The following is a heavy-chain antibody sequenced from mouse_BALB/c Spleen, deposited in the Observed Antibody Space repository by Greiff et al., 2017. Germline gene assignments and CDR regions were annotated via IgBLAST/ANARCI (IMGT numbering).Heavy chain of an antibody. V-gene: IGHV2-6-7*01. CDR3: ARERGDYYGSSYYWYFDV. J-gene: IGHJ1*01. CDR2: IWGDGST. Sequence: QVQLQQSGPGLVAPSQSLSITCTVSGFSLTGYGVNWVRQPPGKGLEWLGMIWGDGSTDYNSALKSRLSISKDNSKSQVFLKMNSLQTDDTARYYCARERGDYYGSSYYWYFDVWGAGTTVTVSS. CDR1: GFSLTGYG. D-gene: IGHD1-1*01.